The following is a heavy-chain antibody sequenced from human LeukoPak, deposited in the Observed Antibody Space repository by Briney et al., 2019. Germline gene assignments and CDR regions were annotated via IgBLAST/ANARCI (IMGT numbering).Heavy chain of an antibody. CDR2: IYYSGST. J-gene: IGHJ2*01. CDR3: ASGYSYGYGFWYFDL. V-gene: IGHV4-61*01. CDR1: GGSVSSGSYY. D-gene: IGHD5-18*01. Sequence: SETLSLTCTVSGGSVSSGSYYWSRIRQPPGKGLEWIGYIYYSGSTNYNPSLKSRVTISVDTSKNQFSLKLSSVTAADTAVYYCASGYSYGYGFWYFDLWGRGTLVTVSS.